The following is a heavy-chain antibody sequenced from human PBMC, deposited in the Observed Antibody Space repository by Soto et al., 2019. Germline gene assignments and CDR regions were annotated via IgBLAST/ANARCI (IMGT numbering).Heavy chain of an antibody. J-gene: IGHJ6*02. CDR2: ISAYNGNT. CDR1: GYTFISHS. Sequence: QIQLVQSGGEVKKPGASVKVSCKSSGYTFISHSITWVRQAPGQGLEWMGRISAYNGNTNYAQKLQGRVTMTTDTSTNTDYMELRSLSSEETALYYCARGAFCGGAPGCRDMDVWGQGTTVTVSS. D-gene: IGHD2-21*01. CDR3: ARGAFCGGAPGCRDMDV. V-gene: IGHV1-18*01.